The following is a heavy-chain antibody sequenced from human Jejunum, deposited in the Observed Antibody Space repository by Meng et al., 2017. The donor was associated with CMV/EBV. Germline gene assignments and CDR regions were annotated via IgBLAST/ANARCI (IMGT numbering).Heavy chain of an antibody. CDR1: GYSISSGYY. J-gene: IGHJ5*02. CDR3: ARTDGGNSEGRFDP. D-gene: IGHD4-23*01. CDR2: INHSGSA. Sequence: GYSISSGYYWGWIRHPQGKGLEWIVHINHSGSAYYNPSLRSRVSVSIDTSKNHFSLELHSVTAADTAVYYCARTDGGNSEGRFDPWGQGTLVTVSS. V-gene: IGHV4-38-2*01.